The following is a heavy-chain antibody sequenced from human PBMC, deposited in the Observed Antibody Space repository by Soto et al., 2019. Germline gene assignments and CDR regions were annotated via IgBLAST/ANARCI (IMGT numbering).Heavy chain of an antibody. CDR3: AREGYCSGGSCYSGGHYYYYGMDV. J-gene: IGHJ6*02. D-gene: IGHD2-15*01. CDR1: GYTFTSYD. CDR2: MNPNSGNT. Sequence: ASVKVSCKASGYTFTSYDINWVRQATGQGLEWMGWMNPNSGNTGYAQKFQGRVTMTRNTSISTAYMELSSLRSEDTAVYYCAREGYCSGGSCYSGGHYYYYGMDVWGQGTTVTVSS. V-gene: IGHV1-8*01.